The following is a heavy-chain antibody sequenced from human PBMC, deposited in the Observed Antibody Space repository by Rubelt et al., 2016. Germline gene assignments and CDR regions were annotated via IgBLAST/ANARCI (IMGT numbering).Heavy chain of an antibody. Sequence: QVQLVQSGAEVKKPGASVKVSCKVSGYTLTELSMHWVRQAPGKGLEWMGGFDPEDGETIYAQKFQGRVTITRETSTSTAYIELSSLRSEDTAVYYCARGYCSGGSCYYFDYWGQGTLATVSS. CDR3: ARGYCSGGSCYYFDY. V-gene: IGHV1-24*01. D-gene: IGHD2-15*01. CDR1: GYTLTELS. J-gene: IGHJ4*02. CDR2: FDPEDGET.